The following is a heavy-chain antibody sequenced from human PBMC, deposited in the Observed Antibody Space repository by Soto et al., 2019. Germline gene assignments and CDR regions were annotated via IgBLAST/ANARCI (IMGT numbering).Heavy chain of an antibody. D-gene: IGHD5-18*01. Sequence: QVQLQESGPGLVKPSQTLSLTCTVSGGSISSGGYYWSWIRQHPGKGLEWIGYIYYSGSTYYNPSLKSRVIISVDTSKNQFSLKLSSVTAAATAVYYCARDRQHSYGTSNAFDIWGQGTMVTVSS. V-gene: IGHV4-31*03. CDR1: GGSISSGGYY. J-gene: IGHJ3*02. CDR2: IYYSGST. CDR3: ARDRQHSYGTSNAFDI.